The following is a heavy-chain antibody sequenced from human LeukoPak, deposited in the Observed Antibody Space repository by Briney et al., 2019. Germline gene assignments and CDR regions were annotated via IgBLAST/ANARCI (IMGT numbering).Heavy chain of an antibody. D-gene: IGHD1-26*01. CDR3: AKDIGSTYYYGMDV. CDR2: INWNSGSI. J-gene: IGHJ6*02. CDR1: GFTFDDYA. Sequence: PGGSLRLSCAASGFTFDDYAMHWVRQAPGKGLEGVSSINWNSGSIGYADSVKGRFTISRDNAENSLYLQMSGLRAEDTALYYCAKDIGSTYYYGMDVWGQGTTVTVSS. V-gene: IGHV3-9*01.